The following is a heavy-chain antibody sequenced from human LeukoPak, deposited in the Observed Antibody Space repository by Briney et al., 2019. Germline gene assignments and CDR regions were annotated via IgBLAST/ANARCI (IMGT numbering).Heavy chain of an antibody. V-gene: IGHV1-2*02. CDR1: GYTFTGYY. J-gene: IGHJ6*03. CDR3: ARGMVVVVCASRSNFYFYMDL. D-gene: IGHD2-15*01. Sequence: ASVKVSCKASGYTFTGYYIHWVRQAPGQGLEWMGWINPNNGATNYAQKFQGRITMTRDTSITTAYMELSSLRSDDTAIYYSARGMVVVVCASRSNFYFYMDLWGKGTTGTVSS. CDR2: INPNNGAT.